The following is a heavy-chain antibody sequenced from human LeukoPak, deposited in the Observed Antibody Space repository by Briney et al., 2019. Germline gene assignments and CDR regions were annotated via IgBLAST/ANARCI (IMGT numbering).Heavy chain of an antibody. Sequence: SETLSLTCTVSGASIRSSFWNWIRQPPGRGLEWIGYLSMRGTTNYNPSLKSRVTVSADTSENQFSLKVSSVTAADTAVYYCTRNRGYYVNDYWGQGILVTVSS. CDR2: LSMRGTT. CDR1: GASIRSSF. J-gene: IGHJ4*02. D-gene: IGHD1-26*01. V-gene: IGHV4-59*01. CDR3: TRNRGYYVNDY.